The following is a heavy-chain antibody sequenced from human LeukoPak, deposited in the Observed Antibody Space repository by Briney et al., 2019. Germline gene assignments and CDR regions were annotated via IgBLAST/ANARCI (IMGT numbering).Heavy chain of an antibody. CDR1: GFTFCSYD. CDR3: AKGAESSSYYYMDV. D-gene: IGHD6-19*01. Sequence: GGSLSLSCAASGFTFCSYDMNWVRQPPGKGLELVSDINCNTDSVDYADSMKGRFTISSTNDKHSPHMEMTNLRPEKTAIYYCAKGAESSSYYYMDVWGKGTT. CDR2: INCNTDSV. V-gene: IGHV3-9*01. J-gene: IGHJ6*03.